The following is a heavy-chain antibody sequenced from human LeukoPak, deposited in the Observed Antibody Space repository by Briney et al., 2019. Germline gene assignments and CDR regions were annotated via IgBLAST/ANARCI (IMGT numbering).Heavy chain of an antibody. CDR1: GFTFSSYA. CDR3: ARDGYCSGGSCYITGPNWFDP. CDR2: ISYDGSNK. Sequence: GGSLRLSCAASGFTFSSYAMHWVRQAPGKGLEWVAGISYDGSNKYYADSVKGRFTISRHNSKNTLYLQMNSLRAEDTAVYYCARDGYCSGGSCYITGPNWFDPWGQGTLVTVSS. J-gene: IGHJ5*02. V-gene: IGHV3-30-3*01. D-gene: IGHD2-15*01.